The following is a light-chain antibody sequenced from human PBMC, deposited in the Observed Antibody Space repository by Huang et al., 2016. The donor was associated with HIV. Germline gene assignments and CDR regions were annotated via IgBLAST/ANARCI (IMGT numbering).Light chain of an antibody. CDR3: MQALQTPRT. CDR2: LSS. J-gene: IGKJ5*01. Sequence: DIVMSQSPLSLPVTPGEPASISCRSSQSLLHSNGYNYLDWYVQKPGQSPPLVFYLSSKRSSGVPDRFSGTGSVTHFTLRISRVEAEDVGVYYCMQALQTPRTFGQGTRLEIK. V-gene: IGKV2-28*01. CDR1: QSLLHSNGYNY.